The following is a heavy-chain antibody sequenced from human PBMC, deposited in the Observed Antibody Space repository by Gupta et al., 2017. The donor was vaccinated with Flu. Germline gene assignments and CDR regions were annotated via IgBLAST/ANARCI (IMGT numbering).Heavy chain of an antibody. J-gene: IGHJ3*02. V-gene: IGHV4-59*01. CDR2: IYYSGST. D-gene: IGHD7-27*01. CDR3: ARGGVTGAFDI. Sequence: QVQLQESGPGLVKPSETLSLTCTVSGGSISSYSWSWIRQPPGKGLEWIGYIYYSGSTNYNPSLKSRVTISVDTSKNQFSLKLSSVTAADTAVYYCARGGVTGAFDIWGQGTMVTVSS. CDR1: GGSISSYS.